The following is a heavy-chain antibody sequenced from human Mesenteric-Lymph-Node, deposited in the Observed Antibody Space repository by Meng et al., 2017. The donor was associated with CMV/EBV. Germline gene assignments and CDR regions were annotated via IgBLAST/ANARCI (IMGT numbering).Heavy chain of an antibody. V-gene: IGHV3-23*01. Sequence: TFSTDARSWVRKAAGRGLEWGSAISESGSSTYYSDSVKGQLTISRDNSKDTLYLQMNSLRAEDTAVYYCARFQTRYYYDSSGYYYYYWGQGTLVTVSS. J-gene: IGHJ4*02. CDR2: ISESGSST. CDR3: ARFQTRYYYDSSGYYYYY. D-gene: IGHD3-22*01. CDR1: TFSTDA.